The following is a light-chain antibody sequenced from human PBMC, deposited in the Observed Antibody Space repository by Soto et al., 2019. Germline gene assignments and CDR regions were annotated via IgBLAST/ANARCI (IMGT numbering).Light chain of an antibody. CDR1: SGHSSYA. Sequence: QPVLTQSPSASASLGASVKLTCTLSSGHSSYALAWHQQQPEKGPRYLMKLNSDGSHSKGDGIPDRFSGSSSGAERYLTISSLQSEDAADYYCQTWGTGIPVFGGGTKLTVL. J-gene: IGLJ3*02. CDR2: LNSDGSH. V-gene: IGLV4-69*01. CDR3: QTWGTGIPV.